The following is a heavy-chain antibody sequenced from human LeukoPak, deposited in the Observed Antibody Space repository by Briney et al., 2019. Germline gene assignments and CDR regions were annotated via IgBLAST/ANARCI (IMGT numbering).Heavy chain of an antibody. J-gene: IGHJ4*02. CDR1: GFTFSSSW. CDR2: IREDGSEK. CDR3: ARYPFPVTTELLYYFDY. D-gene: IGHD4-17*01. Sequence: GGSLRLSCAASGFTFSSSWMTWVRQAPGKGLEWVASIREDGSEKTSVDSVKGRFTISRDNAKNSLYLQMNSLRAEDTAVYYCARYPFPVTTELLYYFDYWGQGTLVTVSS. V-gene: IGHV3-7*01.